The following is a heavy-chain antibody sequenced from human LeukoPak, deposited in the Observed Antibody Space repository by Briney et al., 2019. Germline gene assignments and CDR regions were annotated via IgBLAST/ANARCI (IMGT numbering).Heavy chain of an antibody. CDR3: AKVPISHCSSTSCLDAFDI. V-gene: IGHV3-30*02. Sequence: PGGSLRLXCAASGFTFSSYGMHWVRQAPGKGLEWVAFIRYDGSNKYYADSVKGRFTISRDNSKNTLYLQMNSLRAEDTAVYYCAKVPISHCSSTSCLDAFDIWGQGTMVTVSS. CDR1: GFTFSSYG. D-gene: IGHD2-2*01. J-gene: IGHJ3*02. CDR2: IRYDGSNK.